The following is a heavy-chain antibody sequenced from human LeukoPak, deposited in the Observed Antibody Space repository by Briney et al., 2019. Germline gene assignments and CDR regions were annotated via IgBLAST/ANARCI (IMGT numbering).Heavy chain of an antibody. D-gene: IGHD2-2*01. V-gene: IGHV3-30*04. CDR1: GFTFSSYA. Sequence: GGSLRLSCAASGFTFSSYAMHWVRQAPGKGLEWVAVISYDGSNKYYADSVKGRFTISRDNSKNTLYLQMNSLRAEDTAVYYCARDDCSSISCYHNWFDPWGQGTLVTVSS. CDR2: ISYDGSNK. CDR3: ARDDCSSISCYHNWFDP. J-gene: IGHJ5*02.